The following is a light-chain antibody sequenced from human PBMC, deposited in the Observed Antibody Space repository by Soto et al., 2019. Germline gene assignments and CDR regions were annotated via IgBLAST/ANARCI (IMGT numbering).Light chain of an antibody. V-gene: IGKV1-5*03. J-gene: IGKJ4*01. CDR3: QQYNSYPLT. CDR2: KAS. CDR1: QSISSW. Sequence: DIQMTQSPSTLSASVGDRVTITCRASQSISSWLAWYQQKPGKAPNLLIYKASSLESGVPSRFSGSGSGTAFTLTISSLQTDDFATYYCQQYNSYPLTFGGGTKVEIK.